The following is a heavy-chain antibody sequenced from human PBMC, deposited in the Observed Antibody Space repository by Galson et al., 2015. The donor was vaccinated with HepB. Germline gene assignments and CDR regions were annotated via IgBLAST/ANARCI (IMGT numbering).Heavy chain of an antibody. CDR2: INAGNGNT. J-gene: IGHJ3*02. CDR3: ARDPTLGYSSSVTDAFDI. Sequence: SVKVSCKASGYTFTSYTMHWVRQAPGHRLEWMGWINAGNGNTKYSQKFQGRVTINRDTSASTAYMELSSLRSEDTAVYYCARDPTLGYSSSVTDAFDIWGQGTLVSVSS. V-gene: IGHV1-3*01. CDR1: GYTFTSYT. D-gene: IGHD5-18*01.